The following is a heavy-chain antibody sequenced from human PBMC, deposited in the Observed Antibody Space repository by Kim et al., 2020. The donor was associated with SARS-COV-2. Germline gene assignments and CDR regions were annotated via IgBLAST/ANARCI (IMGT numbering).Heavy chain of an antibody. Sequence: KYSQKFQGRVTITRDTSASTVYMELSSLRSEDTAVYYCAREIGYSSSWVYWGQGTLVTVSS. J-gene: IGHJ4*02. CDR3: AREIGYSSSWVY. V-gene: IGHV1-3*01. D-gene: IGHD6-13*01.